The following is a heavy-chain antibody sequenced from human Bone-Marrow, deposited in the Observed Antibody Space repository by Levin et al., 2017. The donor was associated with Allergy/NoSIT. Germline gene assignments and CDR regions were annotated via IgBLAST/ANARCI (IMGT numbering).Heavy chain of an antibody. Sequence: GGSLRLSCAASGFTFDDYAMHWVRQAPGKGLEWVSGISWNSGSIGYADSVKGRFTISRDNAKNSLYLQMNSLRAEDTALYYCTHDAFDIWGQGTMVTVSS. CDR2: ISWNSGSI. J-gene: IGHJ3*02. CDR3: THDAFDI. CDR1: GFTFDDYA. V-gene: IGHV3-9*01.